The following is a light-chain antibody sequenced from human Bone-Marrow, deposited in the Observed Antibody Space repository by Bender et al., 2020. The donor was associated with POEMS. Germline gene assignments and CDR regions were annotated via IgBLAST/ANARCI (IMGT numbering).Light chain of an antibody. CDR3: SSYTGRNTLFYL. J-gene: IGLJ1*01. Sequence: QSALTQPASVSGSPGQSITISCTGTTSDIGNYHYVSWYQQHPGQAPKLMIYDVTNRPSGVSNRFPGSKSGNTASRTISGLQAEDEADYCCSSYTGRNTLFYLCGAGTKVTVL. CDR1: TSDIGNYHY. CDR2: DVT. V-gene: IGLV2-14*03.